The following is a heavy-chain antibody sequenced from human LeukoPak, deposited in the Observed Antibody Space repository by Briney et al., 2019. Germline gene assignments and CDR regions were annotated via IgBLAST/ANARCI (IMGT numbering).Heavy chain of an antibody. J-gene: IGHJ4*02. CDR3: ARDVDPYGDLVPDYFDY. V-gene: IGHV3-48*04. CDR1: GFTFSTYS. Sequence: PGGSLRLSCATSGFTFSTYSMNWVRQAPGKGLEWVTYISSSSSTIYYADSVKGRFTISRDNAKNSLYLQMNSLRAEDTAVYYCARDVDPYGDLVPDYFDYWGQGTLVTVSS. CDR2: ISSSSSTI. D-gene: IGHD4-17*01.